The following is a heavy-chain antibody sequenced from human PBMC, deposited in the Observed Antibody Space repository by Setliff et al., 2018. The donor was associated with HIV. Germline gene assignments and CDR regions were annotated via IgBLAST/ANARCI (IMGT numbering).Heavy chain of an antibody. CDR1: GGSISSGDYY. CDR2: IFHRWNT. V-gene: IGHV4-30-4*01. D-gene: IGHD3-10*01. CDR3: ARVGIGMVRGVMGVADY. Sequence: SETLSLTCIVSGGSISSGDYYWSWIRQPPGKGPEWIGYIFHRWNTYYNPSLKSRVGILVDTSKNQFSLNLTSVTAADTAVYFCARVGIGMVRGVMGVADYWGQGRLVTVSS. J-gene: IGHJ4*02.